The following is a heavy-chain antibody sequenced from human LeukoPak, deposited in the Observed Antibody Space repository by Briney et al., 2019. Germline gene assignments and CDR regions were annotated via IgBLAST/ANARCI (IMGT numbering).Heavy chain of an antibody. J-gene: IGHJ4*02. CDR2: VHLDGRT. CDR3: AREGGFYRPLDY. Sequence: SETLSLTCGVSGGSVINTNWWTWVRQPPGKGLEWIGGVHLDGRTNYNPSLESRLTMSVDVSENQVSLKLTSVTAADTAVYYCAREGGFYRPLDYSGQGTLVTVSS. CDR1: GGSVINTNW. D-gene: IGHD3-3*01. V-gene: IGHV4-4*02.